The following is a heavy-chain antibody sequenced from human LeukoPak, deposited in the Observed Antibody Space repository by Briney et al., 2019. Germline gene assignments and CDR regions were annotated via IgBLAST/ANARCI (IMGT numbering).Heavy chain of an antibody. D-gene: IGHD3-10*01. CDR2: ISASGGST. CDR1: GFTFSSYG. Sequence: GGTLRLSCAGSGFTFSSYGMSWVRQAPGKGLEWVSAISASGGSTYYADSVKGRFTISRDNSQNTLYLQMNSLRAEDTAVYYCAKVGAPGGSGSYYLDYWGQGTLVTVSS. J-gene: IGHJ4*02. CDR3: AKVGAPGGSGSYYLDY. V-gene: IGHV3-23*01.